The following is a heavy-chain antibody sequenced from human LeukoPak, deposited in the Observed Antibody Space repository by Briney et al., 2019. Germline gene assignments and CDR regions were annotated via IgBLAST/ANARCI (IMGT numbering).Heavy chain of an antibody. Sequence: PGGSLRLSCAASGINFSTYAINWVRQAPGKGLEWVSGIVGSGDKTYYADSVKGRFTITRDNSKNTLYLQMNSLRAEDTAVYYCAKEGYNWNEFFFDYWGQGTLVTVSS. CDR2: IVGSGDKT. V-gene: IGHV3-23*01. CDR1: GINFSTYA. CDR3: AKEGYNWNEFFFDY. D-gene: IGHD1-20*01. J-gene: IGHJ4*02.